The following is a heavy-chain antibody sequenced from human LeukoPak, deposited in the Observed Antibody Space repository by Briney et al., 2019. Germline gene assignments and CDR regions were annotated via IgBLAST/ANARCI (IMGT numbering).Heavy chain of an antibody. V-gene: IGHV3-7*01. J-gene: IGHJ5*02. Sequence: GGSLRLSCAAPGFSFSSNWMGWVRQAPGKGLEWVAHIKRVGSQKYYLDSVKGRFTISGDNAKNSLYLQMNSLRVEDTAVYYCARLGLEVGGPNWFDPWGQGTLVTVSS. CDR2: IKRVGSQK. D-gene: IGHD1-1*01. CDR3: ARLGLEVGGPNWFDP. CDR1: GFSFSSNW.